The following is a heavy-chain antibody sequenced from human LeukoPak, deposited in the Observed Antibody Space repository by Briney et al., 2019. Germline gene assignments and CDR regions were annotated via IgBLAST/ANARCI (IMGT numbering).Heavy chain of an antibody. J-gene: IGHJ4*02. D-gene: IGHD1-7*01. CDR2: IKQDGSDK. CDR3: AKEKTTGTYYVDY. V-gene: IGHV3-7*04. CDR1: GLTFSSYW. Sequence: GGSLRLSCAASGLTFSSYWMSWVRQAPGKGLEWVANIKQDGSDKYYVDSVKGRFTISRDNAKNSLYLQMNSLRAEDTAVYYCAKEKTTGTYYVDYWGQGTLVTVSS.